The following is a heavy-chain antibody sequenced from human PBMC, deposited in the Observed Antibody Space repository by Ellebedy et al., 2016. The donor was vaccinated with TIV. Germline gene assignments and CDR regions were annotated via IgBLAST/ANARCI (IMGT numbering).Heavy chain of an antibody. D-gene: IGHD5-12*01. CDR2: IYSSGST. V-gene: IGHV4-59*01. CDR3: ARGGSGGYEDLDY. Sequence: MPSETLSLTCTVSGGSISNYYWTWIRQPPGKRLELFGYIYSSGSTFYNPSLKSRITMSVDTSKNQFSLRLTSVTAADTAVYYCARGGSGGYEDLDYWGPGTLVTVSS. J-gene: IGHJ4*02. CDR1: GGSISNYY.